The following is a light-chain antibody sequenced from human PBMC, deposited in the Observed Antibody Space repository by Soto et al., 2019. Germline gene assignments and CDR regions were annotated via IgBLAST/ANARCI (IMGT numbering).Light chain of an antibody. CDR2: DVS. CDR1: SSDVGGYKY. V-gene: IGLV2-14*01. J-gene: IGLJ1*01. CDR3: SSYTSSSTLPYV. Sequence: QSALTQPASVSGSPGQSITISCIGTSSDVGGYKYVSWYQQHPGKAPKLMIYDVSNRPSGVSNRFSGSKSDNTASLAISGLQAEDEADYYCSSYTSSSTLPYVFGPGTKVTVL.